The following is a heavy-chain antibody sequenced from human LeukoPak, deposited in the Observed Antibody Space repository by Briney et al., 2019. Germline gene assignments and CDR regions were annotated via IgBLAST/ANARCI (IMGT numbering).Heavy chain of an antibody. Sequence: GRSLRLSCAASGFTFSNSGMHWVRQAPGKGREWVAVISYDGSNKYYPASVKGRFTISRDNSKNTLYLQMNSLRAEDTAVYYCAKGLWFGELRPFDYWGQGTLITVSS. CDR2: ISYDGSNK. V-gene: IGHV3-30*18. CDR1: GFTFSNSG. CDR3: AKGLWFGELRPFDY. D-gene: IGHD3-10*01. J-gene: IGHJ4*02.